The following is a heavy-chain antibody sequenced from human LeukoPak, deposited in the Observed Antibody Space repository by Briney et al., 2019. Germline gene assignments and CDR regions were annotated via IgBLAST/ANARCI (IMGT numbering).Heavy chain of an antibody. V-gene: IGHV3-23*01. Sequence: GGSLRLSCAASGFTFGSYGMSWVRQAPGKGLEWVSFISPSGDRTSNADSVEGRFTISRDNPRDTLYLQMNNLRDEDTAGYYCAIMHGYYDGSGYWVQWGQGTLVTVSS. CDR3: AIMHGYYDGSGYWVQ. D-gene: IGHD3-22*01. J-gene: IGHJ4*02. CDR1: GFTFGSYG. CDR2: ISPSGDRT.